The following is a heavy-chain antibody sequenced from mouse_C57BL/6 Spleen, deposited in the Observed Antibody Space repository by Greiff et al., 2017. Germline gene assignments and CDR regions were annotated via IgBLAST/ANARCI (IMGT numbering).Heavy chain of an antibody. J-gene: IGHJ2*01. D-gene: IGHD2-3*01. CDR3: ARVSIYDGYYFFDY. CDR1: GYSITSGYY. Sequence: EVKLMESGPGLVKPSQSLSLTCSVTGYSITSGYYWNWIRQFPGNKLEWMGYISYDGSNNYNPSLKNRISITRDTSKNQFFLKLNSVTTEDTATYSCARVSIYDGYYFFDYWGQGTTLTVSS. CDR2: ISYDGSN. V-gene: IGHV3-6*01.